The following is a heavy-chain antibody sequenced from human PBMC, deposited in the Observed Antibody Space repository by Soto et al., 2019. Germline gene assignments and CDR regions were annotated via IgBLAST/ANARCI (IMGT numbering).Heavy chain of an antibody. CDR1: GCTFSNYA. CDR2: IIPIFGSA. J-gene: IGHJ5*02. CDR3: AKDGGKDAYFGNWFEP. D-gene: IGHD1-26*01. Sequence: ASVKVSCKASGCTFSNYAITWVRQAPGQGLEWMGRIIPIFGSANYAQKFQGRVTITADESTTTAYMELSSLRSDDTAVYYCAKDGGKDAYFGNWFEPWGQGTLVTVSS. V-gene: IGHV1-69*13.